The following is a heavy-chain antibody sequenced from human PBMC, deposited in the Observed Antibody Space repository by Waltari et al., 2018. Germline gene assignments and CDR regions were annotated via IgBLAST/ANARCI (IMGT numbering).Heavy chain of an antibody. CDR3: ARATVDTVMPFVFDL. D-gene: IGHD5-18*01. J-gene: IGHJ3*01. CDR2: IRSTPYGATT. CDR1: GFIFGNDP. Sequence: DVQLVESGGGLVQPGSSLRLSCRAYGFIFGNDPLIWVRQAPGKGLEWVGFIRSTPYGATTQYGASVRGRFSISRDDAESVAHLQMNSLKSEDTAVYFCARATVDTVMPFVFDLWGQGTMVNVSS. V-gene: IGHV3-49*02.